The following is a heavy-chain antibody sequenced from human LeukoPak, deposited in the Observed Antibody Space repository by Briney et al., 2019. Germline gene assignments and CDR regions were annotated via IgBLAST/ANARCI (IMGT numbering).Heavy chain of an antibody. Sequence: SQTLSLTCAFSGASGSSNSVTWNWIRQSPSRGLEWLGSTYYRSTGYNDYAVSVRGRITVNPDTSKNQFSLHLNSVTPEDTAVYYCARRLTQYDCFDPWGQGILVTVSS. V-gene: IGHV6-1*01. D-gene: IGHD2-2*01. CDR3: ARRLTQYDCFDP. CDR1: GASGSSNSVT. CDR2: TYYRSTGYN. J-gene: IGHJ5*02.